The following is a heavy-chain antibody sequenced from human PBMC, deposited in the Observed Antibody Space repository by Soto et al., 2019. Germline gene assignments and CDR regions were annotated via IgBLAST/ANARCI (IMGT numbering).Heavy chain of an antibody. CDR1: GFTPSGYA. Sequence: EVQLAESGGGLAQPGGSLRLSCAASGFTPSGYAMDWVRQAPGKGLEYVSGISSNGVGTYYANSVQGRFTISRDNSKNTVYLQMGSLRPEDMAVSYCARRARPDFYYMDVWGKGTTVTVSS. D-gene: IGHD6-6*01. J-gene: IGHJ6*03. CDR3: ARRARPDFYYMDV. V-gene: IGHV3-64*01. CDR2: ISSNGVGT.